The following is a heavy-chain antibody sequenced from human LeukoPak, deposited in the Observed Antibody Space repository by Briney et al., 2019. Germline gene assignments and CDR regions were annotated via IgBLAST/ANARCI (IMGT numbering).Heavy chain of an antibody. Sequence: GGSPRLSCAASGFTFSNYAMTWVRQAPGKGLEWVSTISGGGGDTYYADSVKGRFTISRDNSKSTLYLQMNSLRAEDTAIHYCAKVPYSDYGSGRPPFMDVWGQGTTVAVSS. CDR1: GFTFSNYA. D-gene: IGHD3-10*01. CDR3: AKVPYSDYGSGRPPFMDV. CDR2: ISGGGGDT. V-gene: IGHV3-23*01. J-gene: IGHJ6*02.